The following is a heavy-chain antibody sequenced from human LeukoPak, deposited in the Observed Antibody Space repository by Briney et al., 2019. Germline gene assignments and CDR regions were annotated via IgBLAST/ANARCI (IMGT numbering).Heavy chain of an antibody. CDR2: MSGSGGST. J-gene: IGHJ6*03. V-gene: IGHV3-23*01. D-gene: IGHD2-15*01. Sequence: GGSLRLSCAASEFTFSSYAMNWVRQAPGKGLEWVSAMSGSGGSTYYADSVKGRFTISRDNAKNSLYLQMNSLRAEDTALYYCARVNAAAKAYYYYYMDVWGKGTTVTISS. CDR3: ARVNAAAKAYYYYYMDV. CDR1: EFTFSSYA.